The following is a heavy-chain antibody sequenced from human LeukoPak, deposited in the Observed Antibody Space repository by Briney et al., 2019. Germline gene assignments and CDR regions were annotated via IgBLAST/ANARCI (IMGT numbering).Heavy chain of an antibody. J-gene: IGHJ5*02. V-gene: IGHV4-34*01. D-gene: IGHD2-8*01. CDR2: INHSGST. CDR1: GGSFSGYY. CDR3: ARGAVFRSPRFGP. Sequence: PSETLSLTCAVYGGSFSGYYWSWIRQPPGKGLEWIGEINHSGSTNYNPSLKSRVTISVDTSKNQFSLKLSSVTAADTAVYYCARGAVFRSPRFGPWGQGTLVTVSS.